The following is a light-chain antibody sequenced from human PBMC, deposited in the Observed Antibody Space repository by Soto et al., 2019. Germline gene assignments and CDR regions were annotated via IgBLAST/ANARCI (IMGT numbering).Light chain of an antibody. CDR1: HSVSSN. V-gene: IGKV3-15*01. Sequence: EIGVTQSPSTLSVSPGERATLSCRASHSVSSNLAWYQQKPGQAPRLLLYGASTRATGIPARFSGSGSGTEVTLTIISLQSEDFAVYYCQQYNNWPFTFGQGTRLEIK. CDR2: GAS. CDR3: QQYNNWPFT. J-gene: IGKJ5*01.